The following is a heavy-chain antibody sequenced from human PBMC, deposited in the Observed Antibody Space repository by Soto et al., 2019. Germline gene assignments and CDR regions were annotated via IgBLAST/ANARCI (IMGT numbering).Heavy chain of an antibody. CDR1: GFTFSSHS. Sequence: GGSLRLSCAASGFTFSSHSMNWVRQAPGKGLEWVSYISSSSSTIYYADSVKGRFTISRDNAKNSLYLQMNSLRAEDTAVYYCARTLRTTVIYYFDYWGQGTLVTVSS. CDR3: ARTLRTTVIYYFDY. CDR2: ISSSSSTI. V-gene: IGHV3-48*01. J-gene: IGHJ4*02. D-gene: IGHD4-17*01.